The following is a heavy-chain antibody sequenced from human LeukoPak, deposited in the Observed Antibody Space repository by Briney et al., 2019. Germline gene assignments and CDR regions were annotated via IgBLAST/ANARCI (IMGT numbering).Heavy chain of an antibody. D-gene: IGHD3-16*02. CDR3: AKELPHYDYVWGSYRSSLAPTLYYFDY. J-gene: IGHJ4*02. Sequence: GGSLRLSCAASGFTFSSYGMHWVRQAPGKGLEWVAVISYDGSNKYYADFVKGRFTISRDNSKNTLYLQMNSLRAEDTAVYYCAKELPHYDYVWGSYRSSLAPTLYYFDYWGQGTLVTVSS. CDR2: ISYDGSNK. CDR1: GFTFSSYG. V-gene: IGHV3-30*18.